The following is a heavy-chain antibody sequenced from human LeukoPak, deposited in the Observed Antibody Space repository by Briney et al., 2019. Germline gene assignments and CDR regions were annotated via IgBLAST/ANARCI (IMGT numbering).Heavy chain of an antibody. Sequence: GASVKVSCKASGDTFTGYYMHWVRQAPGQGLEWMGWMNPNSGNTGYAQKFQGRVTMTRNTSISTAYMELSSLRSEDTAVYYCARDSYSYSGSYSNFDYWGQGTLVTVSS. CDR3: ARDSYSYSGSYSNFDY. J-gene: IGHJ4*02. V-gene: IGHV1-8*02. CDR2: MNPNSGNT. CDR1: GDTFTGYY. D-gene: IGHD1-26*01.